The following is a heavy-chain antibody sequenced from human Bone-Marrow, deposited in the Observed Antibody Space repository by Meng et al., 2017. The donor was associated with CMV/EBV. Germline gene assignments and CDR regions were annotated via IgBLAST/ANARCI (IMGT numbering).Heavy chain of an antibody. CDR1: GFTFSSYS. CDR2: ISSSSSYI. D-gene: IGHD2-2*01. V-gene: IGHV3-21*01. J-gene: IGHJ6*02. CDR3: ACAAVVVRAASNTVTAKYTDYYGMDV. Sequence: GGSLRLSCAASGFTFSSYSMNWVRQAPGKGLEWVSSISSSSSYIYYIDSVKGRFTISRDNAKNSLYLQMNSLRAEGTDVYYCACAAVVVRAASNTVTAKYTDYYGMDVWGQGTTVTVSS.